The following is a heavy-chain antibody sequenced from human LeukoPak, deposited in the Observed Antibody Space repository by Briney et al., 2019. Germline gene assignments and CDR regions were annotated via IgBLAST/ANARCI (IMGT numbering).Heavy chain of an antibody. CDR3: TSGLHY. CDR1: GFTIDNSG. V-gene: IGHV3-9*01. CDR2: INWNSGSI. Sequence: PGGSLRLSCAASGFTIDNSGMYWVRQAPGKGLEWVSGINWNSGSIAYADSVEGRFTISRDNAKNSLFLQMTSLRAEDTALYYCTSGLHYWGQGTLVTVSS. D-gene: IGHD2-8*02. J-gene: IGHJ4*02.